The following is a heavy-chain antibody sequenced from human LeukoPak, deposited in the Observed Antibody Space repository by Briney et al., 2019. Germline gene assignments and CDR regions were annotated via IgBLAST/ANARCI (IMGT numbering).Heavy chain of an antibody. J-gene: IGHJ4*02. CDR3: ARVAVAGTWFDY. V-gene: IGHV4-39*01. CDR2: IYYSGST. D-gene: IGHD6-19*01. CDR1: GGSISSSSYC. Sequence: PSETLSLTCTVSGGSISSSSYCWGWIRQPPGKGLEWIGSIYYSGSTYYNPSLKSRVTISVDTSKNQFSLKLSSVTAADTAVYYCARVAVAGTWFDYWGQGTLVTVSS.